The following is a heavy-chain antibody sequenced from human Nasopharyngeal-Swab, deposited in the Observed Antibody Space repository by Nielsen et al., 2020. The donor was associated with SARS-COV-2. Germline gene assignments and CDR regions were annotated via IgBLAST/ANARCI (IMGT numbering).Heavy chain of an antibody. CDR1: GFTFGDYY. J-gene: IGHJ4*02. D-gene: IGHD6-19*01. CDR2: ISSSSSDT. V-gene: IGHV3-11*06. Sequence: GGSLRLSCAASGFTFGDYYMSWIRQAPGKGLEWVSYISSSSSDTNYADSVKGRFIISRDNAKNSLYLQMNSLRAEDTAVYYCARYSSGWNFDYWGQGILVTVSS. CDR3: ARYSSGWNFDY.